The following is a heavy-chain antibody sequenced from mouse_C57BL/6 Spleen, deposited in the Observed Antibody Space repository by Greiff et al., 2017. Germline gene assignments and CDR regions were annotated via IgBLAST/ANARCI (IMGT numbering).Heavy chain of an antibody. CDR3: ARDYGSSHYYAMDY. CDR1: GYTFTSYW. J-gene: IGHJ4*01. CDR2: IHPNSGST. D-gene: IGHD1-1*01. Sequence: QVQLQQPGAELVKPGASVKLSCKASGYTFTSYWMHWVKQRPGQGLEWIGMIHPNSGSTNYNEKFKSKATLTVDKSSSTAYMQRSSLTSEDSAVYYCARDYGSSHYYAMDYWGQGTSVTVSS. V-gene: IGHV1-64*01.